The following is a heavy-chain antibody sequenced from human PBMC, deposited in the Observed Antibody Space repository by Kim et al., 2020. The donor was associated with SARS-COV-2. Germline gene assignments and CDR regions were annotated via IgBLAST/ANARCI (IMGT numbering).Heavy chain of an antibody. CDR3: TRKVSLDF. Sequence: GGSLRLSCAVSGFTFGNFDMNWVRQTPGGSLKWVSTINTDGGETYYADSVRGRFTISRDNSNNVVYLQMDSLRPEDTALYYCTRKVSLDFWGQGTPVTVSS. CDR1: GFTFGNFD. CDR2: INTDGGET. J-gene: IGHJ4*02. V-gene: IGHV3-23*01.